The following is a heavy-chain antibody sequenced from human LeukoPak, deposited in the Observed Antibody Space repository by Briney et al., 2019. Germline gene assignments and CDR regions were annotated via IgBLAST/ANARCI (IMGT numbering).Heavy chain of an antibody. D-gene: IGHD3-9*01. V-gene: IGHV4-31*03. CDR3: ARGGHYDILTGRNYYYYGMDV. CDR1: GGSISSGDYP. CDR2: MSYSGTT. Sequence: SQTLSLTCTVSGGSISSGDYPWNWIRQFPGKGLEWIGYMSYSGTTNYNPSLRSRVSISLDTSKNQFSLKLSSVTAADTAVYYCARGGHYDILTGRNYYYYGMDVWGQGTTVTVSS. J-gene: IGHJ6*02.